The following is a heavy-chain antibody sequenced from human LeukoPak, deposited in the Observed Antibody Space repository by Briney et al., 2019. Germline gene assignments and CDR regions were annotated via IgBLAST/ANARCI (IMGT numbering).Heavy chain of an antibody. CDR1: GYTFTSYG. CDR3: ARAADFWSGYNNWFDP. J-gene: IGHJ5*02. D-gene: IGHD3-3*01. CDR2: ISAYNGNT. Sequence: ASVKVSCKASGYTFTSYGISWVRQAPGQGREWMGWISAYNGNTNYAQKFQGRVTMTRDTSISTAYMELSRLRSDDTAVYYCARAADFWSGYNNWFDPWGQGTLVTVSS. V-gene: IGHV1-18*01.